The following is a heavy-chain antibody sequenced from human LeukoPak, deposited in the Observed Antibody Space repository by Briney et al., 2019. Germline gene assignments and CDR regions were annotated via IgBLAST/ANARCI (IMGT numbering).Heavy chain of an antibody. V-gene: IGHV4-61*02. D-gene: IGHD3-10*01. CDR3: ARDQYYYGSGSYGLDY. Sequence: SETLSLTCTVSGGSISSGLYYWSWIRQPAGKGLEWIGRIYTSGSTNYNPSLKSRVTMSVDTSKNQFSLKLSSVTAADTAVYYCARDQYYYGSGSYGLDYWGQGTLVTVSS. J-gene: IGHJ4*02. CDR1: GGSISSGLYY. CDR2: IYTSGST.